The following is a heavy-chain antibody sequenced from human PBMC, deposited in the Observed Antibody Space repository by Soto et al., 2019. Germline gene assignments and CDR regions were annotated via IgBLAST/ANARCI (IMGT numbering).Heavy chain of an antibody. D-gene: IGHD2-2*01. CDR2: FDPEDGET. CDR1: GYTLTELS. Sequence: QVPLVQSGAEVKKPGASVKVSCKVSGYTLTELSMHWVRQAPGKGLEWMGGFDPEDGETIYAQKFQGRVTMTEDTSTDTAYMELSSLRSEDTAVYYCATRPRYYALAGGAFDIWGQGTMVTVSS. CDR3: ATRPRYYALAGGAFDI. J-gene: IGHJ3*02. V-gene: IGHV1-24*01.